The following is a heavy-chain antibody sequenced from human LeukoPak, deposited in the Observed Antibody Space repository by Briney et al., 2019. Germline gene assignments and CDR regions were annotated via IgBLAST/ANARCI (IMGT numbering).Heavy chain of an antibody. CDR1: GDISSSDY. CDR3: AREVVGTTIKNFDS. D-gene: IGHD4-11*01. J-gene: IGHJ4*02. V-gene: IGHV1-46*01. Sequence: GASVKVSCEASGDISSSDYIHWVRQAPGQGLEWMGTINPSGGNTGYAQKFHGRVSMTRDTSTSTVYMDLSSLKSEDTAMYYCAREVVGTTIKNFDSWGQGTLVTVSS. CDR2: INPSGGNT.